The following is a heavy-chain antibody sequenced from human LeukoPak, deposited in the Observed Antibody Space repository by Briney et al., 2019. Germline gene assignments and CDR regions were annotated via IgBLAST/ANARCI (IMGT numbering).Heavy chain of an antibody. J-gene: IGHJ4*02. D-gene: IGHD6-6*01. CDR2: IYYTGST. V-gene: IGHV4-59*08. Sequence: SETLSLTCSVSGGSISSLYWSWIRQPPGKGLEWVGYIYYTGSTNYNPSLKSRVTMFVDMSKNQFSLRLSSVTAADTAVYYCARHRAYSSSSPFDYWGQGTLVTVSS. CDR3: ARHRAYSSSSPFDY. CDR1: GGSISSLY.